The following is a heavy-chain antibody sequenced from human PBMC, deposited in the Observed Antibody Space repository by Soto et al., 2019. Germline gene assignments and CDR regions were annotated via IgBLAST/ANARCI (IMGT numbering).Heavy chain of an antibody. CDR3: ENDAHWGIISPTYDH. Sequence: EVQLLESGGGLVQPGGSLRLSCAVSGFSFRSSPMSWVRRAPGKGLEWVSGINGGDDSKHYAESVRGRFTITRDNSKNTLLLQMNSMRAEDTAIYYYENDAHWGIISPTYDHWGQGTLVTVSS. D-gene: IGHD3-16*01. CDR1: GFSFRSSP. V-gene: IGHV3-23*01. CDR2: INGGDDSK. J-gene: IGHJ4*02.